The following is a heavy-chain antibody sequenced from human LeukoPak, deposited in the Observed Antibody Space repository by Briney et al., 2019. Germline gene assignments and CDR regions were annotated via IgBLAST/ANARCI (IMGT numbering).Heavy chain of an antibody. J-gene: IGHJ5*02. CDR1: GGSISSYY. CDR3: ARDRYSYVAGWFDL. V-gene: IGHV4-59*01. Sequence: SETLSLTCTVSGGSISSYYWSWIRQPPGKGLEWIGYIYYSGSTNYNPSLKSRATISVDTSKNQFSLKLSSVTAADTAVYYCARDRYSYVAGWFDLWGQGTLVTVSS. CDR2: IYYSGST. D-gene: IGHD5-18*01.